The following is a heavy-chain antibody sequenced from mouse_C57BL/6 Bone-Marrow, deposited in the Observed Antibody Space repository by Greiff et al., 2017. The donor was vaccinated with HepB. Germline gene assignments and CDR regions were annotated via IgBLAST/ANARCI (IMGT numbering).Heavy chain of an antibody. D-gene: IGHD1-2*01. Sequence: VQLQQSGPELVKPGASVKISCKASGYTFTDYYMNWVKQSHGKSLEWIGDINPNNGGTSYNQKFKGKATLTVDKSSSTAYMELRSLTSEDSAVYDCARGAYYGSYSDYWGQGTTLTVSS. CDR3: ARGAYYGSYSDY. J-gene: IGHJ2*01. V-gene: IGHV1-26*01. CDR1: GYTFTDYY. CDR2: INPNNGGT.